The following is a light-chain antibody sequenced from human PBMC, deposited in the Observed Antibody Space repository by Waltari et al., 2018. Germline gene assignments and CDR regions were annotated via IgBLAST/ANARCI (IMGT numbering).Light chain of an antibody. CDR3: QQSYSTPLT. V-gene: IGKV1-39*01. CDR2: AAS. CDR1: QSISSY. Sequence: DIQMTQSPSSLSASVGDRVTITCRASQSISSYLNWYQQKPGKAPKRLIYAASRLQSGVPSRFSGSGSGTDFTLTISSLQPEDFATYYCQQSYSTPLTFGPGTKVDIK. J-gene: IGKJ3*01.